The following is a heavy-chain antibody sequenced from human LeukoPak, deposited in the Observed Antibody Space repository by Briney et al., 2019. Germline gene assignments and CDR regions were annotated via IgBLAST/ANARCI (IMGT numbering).Heavy chain of an antibody. CDR1: GFTFSSYG. Sequence: PGGSLRLSCAASGFTFSSYGMHWVRQAPGKGLEWVAFIRYDGSNKYYADSVKGRFTISRDNSKNTLYLQMNSLRAEDTAVYYCAREYYYDSSGYVDYWGQGTLVTVSS. CDR3: AREYYYDSSGYVDY. D-gene: IGHD3-22*01. CDR2: IRYDGSNK. J-gene: IGHJ4*02. V-gene: IGHV3-30*02.